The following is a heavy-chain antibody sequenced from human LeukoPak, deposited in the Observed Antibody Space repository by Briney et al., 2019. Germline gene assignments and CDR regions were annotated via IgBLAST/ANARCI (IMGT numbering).Heavy chain of an antibody. Sequence: SETLSLTCAVYGGSFSGYYWSWIRQPPGKGLEWIGEINHSGSTNYNPSLKSRVTISVDTSKNQFSLKLSSVTAADTAVYYCARGPLTIVYNAMDAWGQGTTVTVSS. V-gene: IGHV4-34*01. D-gene: IGHD2-21*01. J-gene: IGHJ6*02. CDR2: INHSGST. CDR3: ARGPLTIVYNAMDA. CDR1: GGSFSGYY.